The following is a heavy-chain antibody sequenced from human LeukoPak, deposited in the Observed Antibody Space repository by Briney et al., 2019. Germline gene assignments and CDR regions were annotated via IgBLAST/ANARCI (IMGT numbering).Heavy chain of an antibody. Sequence: SQTLSLTCTVSGGSISSGGYYWSWIRQHPGKGLEWIGYIYYSGSTYYNPSLKSRVTISVDTSKNQFSLKLSSVTAADTAVYYCARGYRQLVKVDCWGQGTLVTVSS. CDR3: ARGYRQLVKVDC. V-gene: IGHV4-31*03. D-gene: IGHD6-13*01. J-gene: IGHJ4*02. CDR2: IYYSGST. CDR1: GGSISSGGYY.